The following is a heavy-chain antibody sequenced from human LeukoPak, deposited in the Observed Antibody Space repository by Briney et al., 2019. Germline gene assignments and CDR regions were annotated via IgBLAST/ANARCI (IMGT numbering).Heavy chain of an antibody. J-gene: IGHJ4*02. D-gene: IGHD3-22*01. V-gene: IGHV4-61*01. CDR2: IYYSGST. CDR1: GGSVSSGSCY. CDR3: ARRGGRTLYYHDSSGYYPFDY. Sequence: SETLSLTCTVSGGSVSSGSCYWSWIRQPPGKGLEWIGYIYYSGSTNYNPSLKSRVTISVDTSKNQFSLKLSSVTAADTAVYYCARRGGRTLYYHDSSGYYPFDYWGQGTLVTVSS.